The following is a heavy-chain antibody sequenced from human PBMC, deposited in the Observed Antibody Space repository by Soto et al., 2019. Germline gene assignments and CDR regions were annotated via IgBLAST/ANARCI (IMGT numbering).Heavy chain of an antibody. CDR3: AKEESSSWAVVSWYFGL. D-gene: IGHD6-13*01. V-gene: IGHV3-23*01. CDR1: GLTFSSYA. Sequence: GGSLRLSCAASGLTFSSYAMNWVRQAPGKGLEWVPGISGSGSSTYYADSVKGRFTISRDNSKNTLYLRMNSLRAEDTAVYYCAKEESSSWAVVSWYFGLWGRGTLVTVSS. J-gene: IGHJ2*01. CDR2: ISGSGSST.